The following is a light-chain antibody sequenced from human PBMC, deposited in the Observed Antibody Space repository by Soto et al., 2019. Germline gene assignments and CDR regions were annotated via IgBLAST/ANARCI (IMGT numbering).Light chain of an antibody. CDR2: DAS. CDR1: ETISRSY. J-gene: IGKJ5*01. Sequence: SPGTMSLSPGQRATLSCRASETISRSYLAWYQQTPGQAPRLLIYDASRRATGIPDRFSGSGSGTDFSLTISRLEPEDFAVYYCQQFVESPYTFGQGTRLEIK. CDR3: QQFVESPYT. V-gene: IGKV3-20*01.